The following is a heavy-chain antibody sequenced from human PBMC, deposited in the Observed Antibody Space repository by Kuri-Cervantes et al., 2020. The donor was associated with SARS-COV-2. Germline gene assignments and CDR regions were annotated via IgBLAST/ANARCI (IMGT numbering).Heavy chain of an antibody. CDR3: AKSGSSSSSYVSRLDV. Sequence: LSLTCAASGFTFSSYWMSWVRQAPGKGLEWVANIKQDGSERFYVDSVKGRFTISRDNAKNSLYLQMDSLRVEDTAVYYCAKSGSSSSSYVSRLDVWGKGTTVTVSS. D-gene: IGHD3-16*01. J-gene: IGHJ6*04. CDR2: IKQDGSER. CDR1: GFTFSSYW. V-gene: IGHV3-7*03.